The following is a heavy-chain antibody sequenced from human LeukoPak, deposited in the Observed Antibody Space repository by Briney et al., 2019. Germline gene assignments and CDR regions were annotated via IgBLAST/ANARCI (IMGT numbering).Heavy chain of an antibody. J-gene: IGHJ4*02. CDR3: AKEENYYDSSGYRDNAY. CDR2: ISGSGGRT. V-gene: IGHV3-23*01. CDR1: GFTFSSFA. Sequence: GGSLRLSCAASGFTFSSFAMSWVRPAPGKGLEWVSAISGSGGRTYYADSVKGRFTISRDNSTNTLYLQMSSLRAEDTAVYYCAKEENYYDSSGYRDNAYWWEGALVVVSS. D-gene: IGHD3-22*01.